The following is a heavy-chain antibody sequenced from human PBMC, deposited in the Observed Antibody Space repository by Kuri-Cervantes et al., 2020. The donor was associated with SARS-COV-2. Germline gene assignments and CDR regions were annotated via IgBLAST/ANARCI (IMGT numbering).Heavy chain of an antibody. CDR2: ISGSGGST. CDR1: GFTFSDYG. CDR3: AKDRLSSWYHQYGMDV. J-gene: IGHJ6*02. D-gene: IGHD6-13*01. V-gene: IGHV3-23*01. Sequence: GESLKISCATSGFTFSDYGMHWVRQAPGKGLEWVSAISGSGGSTYYADSVKGRFTISRDNSKNTLYLQMNSLRAEDTAVYYCAKDRLSSWYHQYGMDVWGQGTTVTVSS.